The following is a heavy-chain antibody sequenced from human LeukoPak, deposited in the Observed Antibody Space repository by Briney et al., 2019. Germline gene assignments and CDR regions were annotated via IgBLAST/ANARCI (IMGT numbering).Heavy chain of an antibody. J-gene: IGHJ4*02. CDR1: GFTSSSNG. CDR2: ILSDGSKE. D-gene: IGHD3-22*01. CDR3: VRDDDRPDNGLDY. Sequence: PGGPWRPPCAAPGFTSSSNGMHWVGQAPAKGLEGGAVILSDGSKEFYTDSVKGRFTISRDNSKNTLYLQMNSLRAENTAVYYCVRDDDRPDNGLDYWGQGTLVTVSS. V-gene: IGHV3-33*01.